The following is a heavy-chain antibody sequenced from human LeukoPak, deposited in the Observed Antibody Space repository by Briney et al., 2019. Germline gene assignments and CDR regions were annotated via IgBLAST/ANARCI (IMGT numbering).Heavy chain of an antibody. Sequence: PGGSLRLSCAASGFTFEDYAMHWVRQAPGKGLGWVSGISWNSGRIGYADSVKGRFTISRDNAKNSLYLQMNSLRVEDMALYYCAKGVYYDFWTGRFDSWGQGTLVTVSS. CDR2: ISWNSGRI. V-gene: IGHV3-9*03. CDR3: AKGVYYDFWTGRFDS. J-gene: IGHJ4*02. D-gene: IGHD3/OR15-3a*01. CDR1: GFTFEDYA.